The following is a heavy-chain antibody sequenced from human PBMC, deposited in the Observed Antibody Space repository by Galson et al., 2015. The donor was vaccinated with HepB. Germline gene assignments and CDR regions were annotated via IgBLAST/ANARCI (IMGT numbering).Heavy chain of an antibody. CDR3: ERGLYYDSSGW. D-gene: IGHD3-22*01. V-gene: IGHV3-11*01. J-gene: IGHJ4*02. CDR1: GFTLSDYY. Sequence: SLRLSCAASGFTLSDYYMSWIRQAPGKGLEWVSYISSSGSTIYYADSVKGRFTISRDNAKNSLYLQMNSLRAEDAAVYYCERGLYYDSSGWWGQGTLVTVSS. CDR2: ISSSGSTI.